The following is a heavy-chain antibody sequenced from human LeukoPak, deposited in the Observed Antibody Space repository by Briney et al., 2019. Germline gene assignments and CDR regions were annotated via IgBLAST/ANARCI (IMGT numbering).Heavy chain of an antibody. CDR3: AKIGVSGSWFFDL. J-gene: IGHJ2*01. CDR2: ISANSFYT. CDR1: GFTFSNHG. Sequence: PGGSLRLSCAASGFTFSNHGMSWVRQAPGKGLEWVSSISANSFYTYYADSVKGRFTVSRDNSKNTLYLQMNNMAAEDTAVYFCAKIGVSGSWFFDLWGRGTRLSVSS. D-gene: IGHD1-1*01. V-gene: IGHV3-23*01.